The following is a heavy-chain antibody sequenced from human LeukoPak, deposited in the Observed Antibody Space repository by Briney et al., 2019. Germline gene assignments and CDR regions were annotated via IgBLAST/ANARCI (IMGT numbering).Heavy chain of an antibody. CDR2: IYYSGST. Sequence: PSETLSLTCTVSGGSISSYYWSWIRQPPGKGLEWIGYIYYSGSTNYNPSLKSRVTISVDTSKNQFSLKLSSVTAADTAVYYCARSYSGSYLNWFDPWGQRTLVTVSS. CDR1: GGSISSYY. V-gene: IGHV4-59*01. J-gene: IGHJ5*02. CDR3: ARSYSGSYLNWFDP. D-gene: IGHD1-26*01.